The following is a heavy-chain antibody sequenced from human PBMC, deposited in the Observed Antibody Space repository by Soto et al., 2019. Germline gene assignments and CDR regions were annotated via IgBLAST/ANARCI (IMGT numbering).Heavy chain of an antibody. CDR2: INQDESDK. J-gene: IGHJ4*02. D-gene: IGHD2-8*02. CDR1: GFTFSRQW. CDR3: ATHALFLSGPLDY. V-gene: IGHV3-7*02. Sequence: SLRLSCAASGFTFSRQWMTWVRQAPGKGLEWVASINQDESDKYYVDSVKGRFTISRDNAKSSLFLQMNSLRAEDTAVYFCATHALFLSGPLDYWGQGTLVTVSS.